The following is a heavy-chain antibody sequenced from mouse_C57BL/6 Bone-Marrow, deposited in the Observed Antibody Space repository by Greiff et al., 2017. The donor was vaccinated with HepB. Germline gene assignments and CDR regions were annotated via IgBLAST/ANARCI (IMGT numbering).Heavy chain of an antibody. V-gene: IGHV1-69*01. CDR2: IDPSDSYT. J-gene: IGHJ4*01. CDR3: AADYNLYAMGY. D-gene: IGHD2-12*01. Sequence: QVQLQQPGAELVMPGASVKLSCKASGYTFTSYWMHWVKQRPGQGLEWIGEIDPSDSYTNYNQKFKGKSTLTVDKSSSTAYMQLSSLTSEDSAVYYCAADYNLYAMGYWGQGTSVTVSS. CDR1: GYTFTSYW.